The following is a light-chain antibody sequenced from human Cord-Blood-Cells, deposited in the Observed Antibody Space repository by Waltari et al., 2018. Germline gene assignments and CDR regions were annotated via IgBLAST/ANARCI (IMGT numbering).Light chain of an antibody. V-gene: IGKV3-11*01. CDR3: QQRSNWPPIT. CDR1: QSVSSY. CDR2: DAS. Sequence: DIVLTQSPPTLSLSPGEIATLTCRASQSVSSYLAWYQQKPGQAPRLPIYDASNRATGIPARFSGSGSGTDFTLTISSLEPEDFAVYYCQQRSNWPPITFGQATRLVIK. J-gene: IGKJ5*01.